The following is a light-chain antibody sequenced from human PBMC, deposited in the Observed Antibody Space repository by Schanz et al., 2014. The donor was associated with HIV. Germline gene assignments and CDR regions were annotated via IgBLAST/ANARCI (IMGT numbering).Light chain of an antibody. Sequence: SALTQPASVSGSPGQSITLSCAGSSSDIGDDNYVSWYQQHAGAAPKLIIYDVNERPSGVSHRFAASKSGNTAFLTISGLQAEHEDDYYCSSYTVSGARGVIVGTGTKLTVL. CDR3: SSYTVSGARGVI. CDR2: DVN. CDR1: SSDIGDDNY. J-gene: IGLJ1*01. V-gene: IGLV2-14*03.